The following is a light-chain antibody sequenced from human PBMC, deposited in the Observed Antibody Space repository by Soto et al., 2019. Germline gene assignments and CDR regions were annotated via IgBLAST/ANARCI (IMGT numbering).Light chain of an antibody. Sequence: QSALTQPASVSGSPGQSITISCSGTSSDVGRYNLVSWYQQHPGKSPKLMLYEGTRLPSCVSDRFSGSRSGNTAPLTISGLQAEDEADYSCCSYASSSTYVSGTWHKLTVI. V-gene: IGLV2-23*01. J-gene: IGLJ1*01. CDR2: EGT. CDR3: CSYASSSTYV. CDR1: SSDVGRYNL.